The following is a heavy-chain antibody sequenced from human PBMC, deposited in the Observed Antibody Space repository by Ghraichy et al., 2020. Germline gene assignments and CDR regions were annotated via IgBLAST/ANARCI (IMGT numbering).Heavy chain of an antibody. CDR2: INHSGST. D-gene: IGHD5-12*01. V-gene: IGHV4-34*01. CDR1: GGSFSGYY. CDR3: ARGHSGYDWGVYYYYYYMDV. Sequence: GSLRLSCAVYGGSFSGYYWSWIRQPPGKGLEWIGEINHSGSTNYNPSLKSRVTISVDTSKNQFSLKLSSVTAADTAVYYCARGHSGYDWGVYYYYYYMDVWGKGTTVTVSS. J-gene: IGHJ6*03.